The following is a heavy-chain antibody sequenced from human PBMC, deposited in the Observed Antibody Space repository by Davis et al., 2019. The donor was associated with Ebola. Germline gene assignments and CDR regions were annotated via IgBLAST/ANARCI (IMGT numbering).Heavy chain of an antibody. CDR3: ARDRTPYYYDSTGYYFDY. J-gene: IGHJ4*02. CDR1: GYSINSGFY. V-gene: IGHV4-38-2*02. Sequence: SETLSLTCTVSGYSINSGFYWGWIRQSPGRRLEWIGSIYRSGSSYYNPSLKSRVTISVDTSKNQFSLRLSSVTAAETAVYYCARDRTPYYYDSTGYYFDYWGQGTLVTVSS. CDR2: IYRSGSS. D-gene: IGHD3-22*01.